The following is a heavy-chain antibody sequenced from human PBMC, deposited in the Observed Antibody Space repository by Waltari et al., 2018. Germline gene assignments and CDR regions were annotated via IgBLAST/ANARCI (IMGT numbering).Heavy chain of an antibody. CDR2: IWTDGSDR. CDR3: ARQDISVRSCPDY. CDR1: GSSFSTHY. D-gene: IGHD6-19*01. J-gene: IGHJ4*02. V-gene: IGHV3-7*01. Sequence: EVQLVESGGGLVQPGGSLRLACVASGSSFSTHYSTWLRQAPGKGLEWVANIWTDGSDRNHVDSVKGRFTISRDNAQNTLYLQMNSLRAEDTAVYYCARQDISVRSCPDYWGQGTLVTVSS.